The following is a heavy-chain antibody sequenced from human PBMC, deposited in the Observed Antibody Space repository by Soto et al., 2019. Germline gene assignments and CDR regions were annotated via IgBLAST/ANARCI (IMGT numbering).Heavy chain of an antibody. CDR2: ISYDGSNK. CDR3: AKDPALYGGNSGRYYYYGMDV. J-gene: IGHJ6*02. D-gene: IGHD4-17*01. Sequence: QVQLVESGGGVVQPGRSLRLSCAASGFTFSSYGMHWVRQAPGKGLEWVAVISYDGSNKYYADSVKGRFTISRDNSKNTLYLQMNSLRAEDTAVYYCAKDPALYGGNSGRYYYYGMDVWGQGTTVTVSS. CDR1: GFTFSSYG. V-gene: IGHV3-30*18.